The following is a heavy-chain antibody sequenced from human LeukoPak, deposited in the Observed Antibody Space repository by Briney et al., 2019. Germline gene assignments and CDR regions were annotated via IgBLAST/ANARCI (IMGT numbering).Heavy chain of an antibody. CDR1: GGSISSSSYY. Sequence: SETLSLTCTVSGGSISSSSYYWGWIRQPPGKGLEWIGSIYYSGSTYYNPSLKSRVTISVDTPKNQFSLKLSSVTAADTAVYYCARRGFEKGSGYYSGLYYFDYWGQGTLVTVSS. CDR2: IYYSGST. J-gene: IGHJ4*02. D-gene: IGHD3-3*01. CDR3: ARRGFEKGSGYYSGLYYFDY. V-gene: IGHV4-39*01.